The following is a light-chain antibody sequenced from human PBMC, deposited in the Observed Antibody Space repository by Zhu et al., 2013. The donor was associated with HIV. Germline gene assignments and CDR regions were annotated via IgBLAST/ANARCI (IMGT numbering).Light chain of an antibody. Sequence: DIQMTQPPSTLSASVGDRVTITCRASQSISSWLAWYQQKPGKAPKLLIYKASSLESGVPSRFSGSGSGTEFTLTISSLQPDDFATYYCQQSYSTPITFGQGTRLEIK. CDR1: QSISSW. CDR3: QQSYSTPIT. J-gene: IGKJ5*01. CDR2: KAS. V-gene: IGKV1-5*03.